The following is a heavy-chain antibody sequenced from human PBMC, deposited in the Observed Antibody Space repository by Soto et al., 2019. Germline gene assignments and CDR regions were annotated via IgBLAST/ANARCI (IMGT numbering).Heavy chain of an antibody. V-gene: IGHV4-59*01. J-gene: IGHJ5*02. CDR3: ARESCSGGSCYSAGWFDP. CDR1: GGSISSYY. CDR2: IYYSGST. D-gene: IGHD2-15*01. Sequence: PSETLSLTCTVSGGSISSYYWSWIRQPPGKGLEWIGYIYYSGSTNYNPSLKSRVTISVDTSKNQFSLKLSSVTAADTAVYYRARESCSGGSCYSAGWFDPWGQGTLVTVSS.